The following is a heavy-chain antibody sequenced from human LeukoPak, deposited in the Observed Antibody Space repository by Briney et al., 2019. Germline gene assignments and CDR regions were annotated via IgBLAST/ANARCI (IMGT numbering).Heavy chain of an antibody. J-gene: IGHJ4*02. D-gene: IGHD7-27*01. CDR1: GDSISSGNY. Sequence: SETLSLTCTVSGDSISSGNYWGWIRQPPGKGLEWIGSIFHTGSTYYNLSLKSRVTISVDTSKNQFSLRLSSVTAADTAVYSCARLAWGRLDXXXXGXXXXVSS. CDR3: ARLAWGRLDX. CDR2: IFHTGST. V-gene: IGHV4-38-2*02.